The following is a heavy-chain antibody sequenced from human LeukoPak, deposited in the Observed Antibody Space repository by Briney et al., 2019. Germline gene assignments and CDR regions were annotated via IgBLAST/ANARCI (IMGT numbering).Heavy chain of an antibody. V-gene: IGHV1-2*02. Sequence: GASVKVSCKASGYTFTGYYMHWVRQAPGQGLEWMGWINPNSGGTNYAQKFQGRVTMTRDTSISTAYMELSRLRSDDTAVYYCARVRVRYYDSSGYYSWFDPWGQGTLVTVSS. J-gene: IGHJ5*02. D-gene: IGHD3-22*01. CDR3: ARVRVRYYDSSGYYSWFDP. CDR2: INPNSGGT. CDR1: GYTFTGYY.